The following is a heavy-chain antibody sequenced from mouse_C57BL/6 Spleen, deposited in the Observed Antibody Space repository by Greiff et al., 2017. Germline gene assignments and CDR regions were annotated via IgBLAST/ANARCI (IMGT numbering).Heavy chain of an antibody. CDR3: ARAETFYWCYDV. V-gene: IGHV1-53*01. CDR2: INPSDGGT. Sequence: QVQLKQSGPELVKPGASVKLSCKASGYTFTSYWMHWVKQRPGQGLEWIGNINPSDGGTNYNEKFKSKATLTVDKSSSTAYMQLSSLTSEDSAVYYCARAETFYWCYDVWGTGTTVTVSS. J-gene: IGHJ1*03. CDR1: GYTFTSYW.